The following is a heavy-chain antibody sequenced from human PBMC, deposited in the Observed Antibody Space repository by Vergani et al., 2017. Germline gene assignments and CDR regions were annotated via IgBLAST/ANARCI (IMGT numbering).Heavy chain of an antibody. CDR1: GFTFSSYA. Sequence: QVQLVESGGGVVQPGRSLRLSCAASGFTFSSYAMHWVRQAPGKGLEWVAVISYDGSNKYYADSVKGRFTLSRDNSKNTLYLQMNSLRAEDTAVYYCASGLGMTTVTKGEILDPWGQGTLVTVSS. CDR2: ISYDGSNK. V-gene: IGHV3-30*04. J-gene: IGHJ5*02. D-gene: IGHD4-17*01. CDR3: ASGLGMTTVTKGEILDP.